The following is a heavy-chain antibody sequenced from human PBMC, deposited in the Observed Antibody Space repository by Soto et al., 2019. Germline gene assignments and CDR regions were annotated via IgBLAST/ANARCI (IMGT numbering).Heavy chain of an antibody. CDR1: GFTFSSYA. D-gene: IGHD4-17*01. Sequence: GVSLRLSCAASGFTFSSYAMHWVRQAPGKGLEWVAVISYDGSNKYYADSVKGRFTISRDNSKNTLYLQMNSLRAEDTAVYYCARKLHYGDYLFDARQLWGQGTWVTV. CDR3: ARKLHYGDYLFDARQL. J-gene: IGHJ3*01. V-gene: IGHV3-30-3*01. CDR2: ISYDGSNK.